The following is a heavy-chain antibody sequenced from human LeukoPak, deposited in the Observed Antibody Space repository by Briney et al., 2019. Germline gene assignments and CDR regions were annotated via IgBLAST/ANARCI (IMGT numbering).Heavy chain of an antibody. V-gene: IGHV1-2*02. CDR2: INPNSGGT. CDR1: GYNLTGSY. D-gene: IGHD2-21*02. Sequence: ASVKVSCKASGYNLTGSYMRWVRQAPGQGLEWMGWINPNSGGTNYAQKFQGRVALTRDTSISTAYMELTSLTSEDTAVYYCATGPGDHGDYWGQGTLVTVSS. J-gene: IGHJ4*02. CDR3: ATGPGDHGDY.